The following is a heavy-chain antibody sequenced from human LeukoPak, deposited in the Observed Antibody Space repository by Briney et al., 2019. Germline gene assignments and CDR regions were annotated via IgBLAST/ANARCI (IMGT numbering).Heavy chain of an antibody. CDR3: ARGLRITIFGVVIFDY. CDR1: GYTFTSYD. Sequence: ASVKVSCKASGYTFTSYDINWVRQATGQGLEWVGWMNHNSGNTDYAQKLQGRVTITRNTSISTAYMELSSLRSEDTAVYYCARGLRITIFGVVIFDYWGQGTLVTVSS. CDR2: MNHNSGNT. J-gene: IGHJ4*02. V-gene: IGHV1-8*03. D-gene: IGHD3-3*01.